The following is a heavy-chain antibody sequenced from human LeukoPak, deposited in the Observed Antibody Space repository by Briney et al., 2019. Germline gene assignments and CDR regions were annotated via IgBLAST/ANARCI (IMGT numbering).Heavy chain of an antibody. J-gene: IGHJ2*01. CDR2: VHASGST. V-gene: IGHV4-4*07. Sequence: SETLSLICNVSRGSVTSYFWNWIRQPAGKGLEWIGRVHASGSTNYSPSLKSRLTIFLDKSKNNFSLKLTSVTAVDTAVYYCARDVDSESGLFGVWGRGIPVLVSS. CDR3: ARDVDSESGLFGV. D-gene: IGHD3-16*01. CDR1: RGSVTSYF.